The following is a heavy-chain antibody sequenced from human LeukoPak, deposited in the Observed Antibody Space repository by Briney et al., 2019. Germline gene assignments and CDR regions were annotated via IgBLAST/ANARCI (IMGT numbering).Heavy chain of an antibody. CDR1: GFTFSSYV. Sequence: GGSLRLSCAASGFTFSSYVMSWVRQAPGKGLEWVSTISTGGDTYYADSVKGRFTISRDNSKNTLYLQMNSLRAEGTAVYYCAKDRIGGGVEDYWGQGTLVTVSS. CDR2: ISTGGDT. V-gene: IGHV3-23*01. J-gene: IGHJ4*02. D-gene: IGHD2-8*02. CDR3: AKDRIGGGVEDY.